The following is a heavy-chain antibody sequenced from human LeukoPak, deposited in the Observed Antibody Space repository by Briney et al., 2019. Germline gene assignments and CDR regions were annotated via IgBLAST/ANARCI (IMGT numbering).Heavy chain of an antibody. CDR1: GGFISSYY. CDR3: SLTVAYAFDI. V-gene: IGHV4-59*01. CDR2: IYYSGST. Sequence: SETLSPTCTVSGGFISSYYWSWMRQPPGKGLEWSGDIYYSGSTTYNPSPMSRVTISVDTSKNQFSLKLSSVTAAAPAVFYFSLTVAYAFDIWGQGTMVTVSS. J-gene: IGHJ3*02. D-gene: IGHD4-23*01.